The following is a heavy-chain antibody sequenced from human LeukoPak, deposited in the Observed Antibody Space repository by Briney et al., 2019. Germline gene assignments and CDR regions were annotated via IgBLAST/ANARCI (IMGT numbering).Heavy chain of an antibody. Sequence: QPGGSLRLSCVASGFTFDDYAMHWVRQAPGKGLEWVSLISWDGGTTYYEDSVKGRFTVSRDNSKNSLYLQVNSLRAEDTALYYCAKEGAYKNFDYWGQGTLVTVSS. CDR3: AKEGAYKNFDY. V-gene: IGHV3-43D*04. J-gene: IGHJ4*02. CDR2: ISWDGGTT. D-gene: IGHD1-26*01. CDR1: GFTFDDYA.